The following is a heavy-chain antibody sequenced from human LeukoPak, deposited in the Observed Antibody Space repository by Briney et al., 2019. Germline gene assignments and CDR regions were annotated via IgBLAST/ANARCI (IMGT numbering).Heavy chain of an antibody. J-gene: IGHJ4*02. CDR1: GGSISSGGYY. D-gene: IGHD3-10*01. V-gene: IGHV4-30-2*01. Sequence: SQTLSLTCTVSGGSISSGGYYWSWIRQPPGKGLEWIGYIYHSGSTYYNPSLKSRVTISVDRSKNQFSLKLSSVTAADTAVYYCASALKDQVRNMVRGVIADYWGQGTLVTVSS. CDR2: IYHSGST. CDR3: ASALKDQVRNMVRGVIADY.